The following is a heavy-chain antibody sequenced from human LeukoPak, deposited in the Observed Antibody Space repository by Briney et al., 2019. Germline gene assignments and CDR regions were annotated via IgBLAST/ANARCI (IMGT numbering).Heavy chain of an antibody. D-gene: IGHD5-24*01. J-gene: IGHJ4*02. CDR1: GFTFSSYA. CDR3: AKHHEMATIWAFDY. Sequence: GGSLRLSCAASGFTFSSYAMSWVRQAPGKGLEWVSAISGSGGSTYYADSVKGRFTISRDNSKNTLYLQMNSLRAEDTVVYYCAKHHEMATIWAFDYWGQGTLVTVSS. CDR2: ISGSGGST. V-gene: IGHV3-23*01.